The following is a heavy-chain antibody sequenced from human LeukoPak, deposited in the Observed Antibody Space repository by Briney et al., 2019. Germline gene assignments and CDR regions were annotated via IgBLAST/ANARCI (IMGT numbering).Heavy chain of an antibody. D-gene: IGHD1-7*01. V-gene: IGHV3-53*01. J-gene: IGHJ3*02. CDR2: IYSGGST. CDR3: ARDGTTYDAFDI. Sequence: VGSLRLSCAASGFTVSSNYMSWVRQAPGKGLEWVSVIYSGGSTYYADSVKGRFTISRDNSKNTLYLQMNSLRAEDTAVYYCARDGTTYDAFDIWGQGTMVTVSS. CDR1: GFTVSSNY.